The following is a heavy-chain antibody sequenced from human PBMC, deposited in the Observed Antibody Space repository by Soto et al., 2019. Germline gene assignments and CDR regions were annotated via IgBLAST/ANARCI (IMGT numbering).Heavy chain of an antibody. Sequence: VQLVESGGGLVQPGGSLRLSCAASGFTFSTYWMHWVRQAPGEGLVWVSRIKTDGSSTSYADSVKGRFTISRDNAKNTMYLQMNSLRAEDTAVYYCARVGVGHYEFDYWGQGTLVTVSS. D-gene: IGHD3-16*01. J-gene: IGHJ4*02. CDR1: GFTFSTYW. V-gene: IGHV3-74*01. CDR2: IKTDGSST. CDR3: ARVGVGHYEFDY.